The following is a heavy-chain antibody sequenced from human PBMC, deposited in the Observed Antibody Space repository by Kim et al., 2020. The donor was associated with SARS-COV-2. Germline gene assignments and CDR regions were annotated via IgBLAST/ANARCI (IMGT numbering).Heavy chain of an antibody. J-gene: IGHJ4*02. Sequence: SQTLSLTCAISGDSVSSNSAAWNWIRQSPSRGLEWLGRTYYRSRWYNDYADSVKGRTTINSDTSKNQFSLQLSSVTPEDTAVYYCARDRPGAVAFDYWGQGTLVTVSS. CDR3: ARDRPGAVAFDY. D-gene: IGHD6-13*01. V-gene: IGHV6-1*01. CDR2: TYYRSRWYN. CDR1: GDSVSSNSAA.